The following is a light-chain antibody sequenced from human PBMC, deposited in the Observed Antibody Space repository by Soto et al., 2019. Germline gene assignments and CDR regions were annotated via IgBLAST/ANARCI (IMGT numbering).Light chain of an antibody. J-gene: IGKJ4*01. CDR2: GSS. Sequence: EIMMTQSPATLSLSPGERATLSCRASQSVSGNLAWYQQKPGQAPRLLIFGSSTRVTGIPARFSGSGSGTEFTLTISSLQSEDFAVYYCQQRSTWPRTFGGGTKVDIK. V-gene: IGKV3-15*01. CDR3: QQRSTWPRT. CDR1: QSVSGN.